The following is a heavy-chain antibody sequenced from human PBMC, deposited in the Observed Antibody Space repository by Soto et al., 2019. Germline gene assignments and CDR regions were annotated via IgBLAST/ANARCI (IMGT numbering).Heavy chain of an antibody. Sequence: GGSLRISCAASGFTFSSYAMSWVRQAPGKGLEWVSAISGSGGSTYYADSVKGRFTISRENSKNTLYLQMNSLRAEDTAVYYCAKDGQYGSGSYYFAYNWFDPWGQGTLVTVSS. CDR3: AKDGQYGSGSYYFAYNWFDP. J-gene: IGHJ5*02. CDR1: GFTFSSYA. D-gene: IGHD3-10*01. CDR2: ISGSGGST. V-gene: IGHV3-23*01.